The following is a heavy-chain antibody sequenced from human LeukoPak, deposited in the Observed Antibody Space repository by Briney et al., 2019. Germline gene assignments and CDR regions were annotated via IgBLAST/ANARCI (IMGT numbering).Heavy chain of an antibody. V-gene: IGHV4-59*12. CDR1: GGSISSYY. CDR2: IYYSGST. J-gene: IGHJ5*02. Sequence: SETLSLTCTVSGGSISSYYWSWIRQPPGKGLEWIGYIYYSGSTNYNPSLKSRVTISVDTSKNQFSLKLSSVTAADTAVYYCAREIFGVVILRAPELGWFDPWGQGTLVTVSS. D-gene: IGHD3-3*01. CDR3: AREIFGVVILRAPELGWFDP.